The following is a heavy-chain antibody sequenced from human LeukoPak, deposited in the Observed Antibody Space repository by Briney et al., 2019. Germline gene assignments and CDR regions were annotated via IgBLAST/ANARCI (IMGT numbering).Heavy chain of an antibody. CDR3: ASYDSSGYYSAAFDY. Sequence: GGSLRLSCAASGFTFSSYGMHWVCQAPGKGLEWVAFIRYDGSNKYYADSVKGRFTISRDNSKNTLYLQMNSLRAEDTAVYYCASYDSSGYYSAAFDYWGQGTLVTVSS. V-gene: IGHV3-30*02. CDR1: GFTFSSYG. CDR2: IRYDGSNK. J-gene: IGHJ4*02. D-gene: IGHD3-22*01.